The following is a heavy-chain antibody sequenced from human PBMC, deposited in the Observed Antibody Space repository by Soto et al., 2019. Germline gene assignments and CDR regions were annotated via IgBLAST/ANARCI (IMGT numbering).Heavy chain of an antibody. Sequence: GASVKVSCKASGYTSSDFGISWVRQAPGQGLEWMGCVSGNNGASNPAPKVQGRITMTLDTSTGVSYMALRSLRSDDTAIYYCVRDQKYFRVNGNWFYXWGQGTLVTVSX. D-gene: IGHD2-2*01. CDR3: VRDQKYFRVNGNWFYX. CDR1: GYTSSDFG. CDR2: VSGNNGAS. V-gene: IGHV1-18*04. J-gene: IGHJ5*01.